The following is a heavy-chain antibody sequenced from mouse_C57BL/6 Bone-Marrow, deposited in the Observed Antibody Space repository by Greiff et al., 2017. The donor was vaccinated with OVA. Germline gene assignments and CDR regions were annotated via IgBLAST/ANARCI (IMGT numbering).Heavy chain of an antibody. J-gene: IGHJ2*01. V-gene: IGHV1-54*01. CDR1: GYAFTNYL. D-gene: IGHD4-1*01. CDR2: INPGSGGT. Sequence: QVQLQQSGAELVRPGTSVKVSCKASGYAFTNYLIEWVKQRPGQGLEWIGVINPGSGGTNYNEKFKGKATLTADKSSSTAYMQLSSLTSEDSAVYYCAREGTGSGGCYFDYWGQGTTVTVSS. CDR3: AREGTGSGGCYFDY.